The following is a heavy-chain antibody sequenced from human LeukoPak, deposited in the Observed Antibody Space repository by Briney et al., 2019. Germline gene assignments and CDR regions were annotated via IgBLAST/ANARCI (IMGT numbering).Heavy chain of an antibody. Sequence: PSETLSPTCAFSGGSFSGYSWSWIRQTPGQGLEWLGETNHRGSTNYNPSLKSRVTISVDTSKSQFSLRLTSVTAADTAVYYCARVSRWFLAVAGYADYWGQGTQVTVSS. J-gene: IGHJ4*02. D-gene: IGHD6-19*01. CDR2: TNHRGST. V-gene: IGHV4-34*01. CDR3: ARVSRWFLAVAGYADY. CDR1: GGSFSGYS.